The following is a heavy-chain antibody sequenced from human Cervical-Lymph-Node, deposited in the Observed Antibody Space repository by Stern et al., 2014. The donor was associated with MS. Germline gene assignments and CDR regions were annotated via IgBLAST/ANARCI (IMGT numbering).Heavy chain of an antibody. CDR1: GGSMSSKY. J-gene: IGHJ5*01. D-gene: IGHD1-26*01. V-gene: IGHV4-59*01. CDR3: ARVTGRGTRQNWFDS. CDR2: VYSDGIT. Sequence: QVQLQESGPGLVKPSETVSLTCTVSGGSMSSKYWNWIRQPPGKGLEWIGYVYSDGITNYTPSLKSRVIISLHTSTTQFSLSLTSVTAADTAVYYCARVTGRGTRQNWFDSWGQGTLVTVSS.